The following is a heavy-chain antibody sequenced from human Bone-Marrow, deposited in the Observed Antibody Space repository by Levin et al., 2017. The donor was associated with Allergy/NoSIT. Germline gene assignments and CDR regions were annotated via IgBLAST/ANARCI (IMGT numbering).Heavy chain of an antibody. J-gene: IGHJ6*02. CDR1: GFTFSDYY. Sequence: MAGGSLRLSCAASGFTFSDYYMSWIRQAPGKGLEWVSYISGSGSSILYADSVKGRFTISRDNAKNSLYLQMNSLRAEDTAVYYCARGQRYYYDSSGSRDHYYYNGMDVWGQGTTVTVSS. CDR2: ISGSGSSI. D-gene: IGHD3-22*01. V-gene: IGHV3-11*01. CDR3: ARGQRYYYDSSGSRDHYYYNGMDV.